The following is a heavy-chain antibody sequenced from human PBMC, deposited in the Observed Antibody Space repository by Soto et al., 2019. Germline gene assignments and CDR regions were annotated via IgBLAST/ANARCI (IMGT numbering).Heavy chain of an antibody. CDR2: IIPIFGTA. Sequence: GASVKVSCKASGGTFSSYAISWVRQAPGQGLEWMGGIIPIFGTANYAQKFQGRVTITADESTSTAYMELSSLRSEDTAVYYCAATYYYDSSGYYAFDYWGQGTLVTLSS. CDR3: AATYYYDSSGYYAFDY. CDR1: GGTFSSYA. V-gene: IGHV1-69*13. J-gene: IGHJ4*02. D-gene: IGHD3-22*01.